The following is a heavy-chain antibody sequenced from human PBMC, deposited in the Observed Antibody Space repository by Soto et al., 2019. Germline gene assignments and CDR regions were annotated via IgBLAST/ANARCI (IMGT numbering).Heavy chain of an antibody. Sequence: GASVKVSCKASGGTFSSYAISWVRQAPGQGLEWMGGIIPIFGTANYAQKFQGRVTITADKSTSTAYMKLSSLRSEDTAVYYCARRARGYSYGGDYWGQGTLVTVSS. CDR1: GGTFSSYA. J-gene: IGHJ4*02. CDR2: IIPIFGTA. CDR3: ARRARGYSYGGDY. D-gene: IGHD5-18*01. V-gene: IGHV1-69*06.